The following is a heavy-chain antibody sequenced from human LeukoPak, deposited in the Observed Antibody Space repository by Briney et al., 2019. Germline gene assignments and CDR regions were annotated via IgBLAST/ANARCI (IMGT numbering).Heavy chain of an antibody. CDR2: ISSSSSYI. CDR3: ARDARYFDWLLGY. V-gene: IGHV3-21*01. J-gene: IGHJ4*02. D-gene: IGHD3-9*01. Sequence: GGSLRLSCAASGFTFSSYSMNWVRQAPGKGLEWVSSISSSSSYIYYADSVKGRFTISRDNAKNSLYLQMNSLRAEGTAVYYCARDARYFDWLLGYWGQGTLVTVSS. CDR1: GFTFSSYS.